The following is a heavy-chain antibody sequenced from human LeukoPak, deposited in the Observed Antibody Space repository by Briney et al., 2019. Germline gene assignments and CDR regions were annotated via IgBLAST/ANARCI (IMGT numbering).Heavy chain of an antibody. J-gene: IGHJ4*02. CDR1: GGSISSYY. CDR2: IYYSGST. V-gene: IGHV4-59*08. CDR3: ASSDYYDSLDY. D-gene: IGHD3-22*01. Sequence: SETLSLTCTVSGGSISSYYWSWIRQPPGKGLEWIGYIYYSGSTNYNPSLKSRVTISVDTSKNQFSLKLSSVTAADTAVYYCASSDYYDSLDYWGQGTLVTVSS.